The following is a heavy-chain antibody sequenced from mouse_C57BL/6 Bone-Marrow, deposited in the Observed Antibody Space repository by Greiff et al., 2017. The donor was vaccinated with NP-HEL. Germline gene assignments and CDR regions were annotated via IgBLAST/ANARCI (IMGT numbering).Heavy chain of an antibody. CDR3: ARKGLYDYRFAY. CDR1: GYTFTSYW. Sequence: QVQLQQPGAELVRPGTSVKLSCKASGYTFTSYWMHWVKQRPGQGLEWIGVIDPSDSYTNYNQKFKGKATLTVDTSSSTAYMQLSSLTSEDSAVYYCARKGLYDYRFAYWGQGTLVTVSA. V-gene: IGHV1-59*01. CDR2: IDPSDSYT. J-gene: IGHJ3*01. D-gene: IGHD2-4*01.